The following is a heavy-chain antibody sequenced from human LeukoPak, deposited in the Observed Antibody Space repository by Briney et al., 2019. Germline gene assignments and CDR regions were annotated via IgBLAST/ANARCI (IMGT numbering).Heavy chain of an antibody. CDR3: AKSVYAIPFDY. V-gene: IGHV3-30*18. Sequence: GGSLRLSCAASGFTIIGYAMYWVRQAPGKGLEFVASISHDATERYRESVKGRFTISRDNSKNTLYLQMNSLRAEDTAVYYCAKSVYAIPFDYWGQGTLVTVSS. D-gene: IGHD2-8*01. CDR2: ISHDATE. CDR1: GFTIIGYA. J-gene: IGHJ4*02.